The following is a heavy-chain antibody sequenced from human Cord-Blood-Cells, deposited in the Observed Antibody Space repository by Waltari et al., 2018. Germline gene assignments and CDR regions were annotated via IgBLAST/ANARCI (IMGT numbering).Heavy chain of an antibody. J-gene: IGHJ4*02. CDR2: IYHSGST. CDR3: ARDRGITYYDFWSGYYQFDY. D-gene: IGHD3-3*01. Sequence: QVHLHYSFPLLFNPSYTLSLTFSFSFYSIIIFYYLVWIRQPPGKGLEWIGSIYHSGSTSYNPSLKSRVTISVDTSKNQFALKLSSVTAADTAVYYCARDRGITYYDFWSGYYQFDYWGQGTLVTVSS. V-gene: IGHV4-38-2*02. CDR1: FYSIIIFYY.